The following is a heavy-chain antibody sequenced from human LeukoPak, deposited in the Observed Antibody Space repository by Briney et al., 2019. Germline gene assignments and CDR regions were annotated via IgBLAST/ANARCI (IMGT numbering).Heavy chain of an antibody. J-gene: IGHJ4*02. D-gene: IGHD5-18*01. CDR1: GGSFSGYY. CDR3: ARINDSYGSFDY. Sequence: SETLSLTCAVYGGSFSGYYRSWIRQPPGKGLEWIGEINHSGSTNYNPSLKSRVTISVDTSKNQFSLKLSSVTAADTAVYYCARINDSYGSFDYWGQGTLVTVSS. CDR2: INHSGST. V-gene: IGHV4-34*01.